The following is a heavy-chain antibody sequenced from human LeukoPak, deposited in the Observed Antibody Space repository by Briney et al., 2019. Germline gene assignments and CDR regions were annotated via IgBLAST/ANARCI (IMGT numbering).Heavy chain of an antibody. V-gene: IGHV5-10-1*01. J-gene: IGHJ4*02. D-gene: IGHD5-12*01. CDR1: GYSFTSYW. CDR2: IDLSDSYT. CDR3: ASPGDSGYDSPLYG. Sequence: PGESLKISCKGSGYSFTSYWISWVRQMPGKGLEWMGRIDLSDSYTNYSPSFQGHVTISADKSISTAYLQWSSLKASDTAMYYCASPGDSGYDSPLYGWGQGTLVTVSS.